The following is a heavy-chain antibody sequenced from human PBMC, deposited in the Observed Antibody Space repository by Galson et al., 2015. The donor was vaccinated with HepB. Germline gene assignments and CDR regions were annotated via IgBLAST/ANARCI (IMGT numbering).Heavy chain of an antibody. CDR2: IKQDGSEK. D-gene: IGHD6-19*01. CDR3: ARVMGSSGWAPFDY. J-gene: IGHJ4*02. V-gene: IGHV3-7*01. CDR1: GFTFSSYW. Sequence: SLRLSCAASGFTFSSYWMSWVRRAPGKGLEWVANIKQDGSEKYYVDSVKGRFTISRDNAKNSLYLQMNSLRAEDTAVYYCARVMGSSGWAPFDYWGQGTLVTVSS.